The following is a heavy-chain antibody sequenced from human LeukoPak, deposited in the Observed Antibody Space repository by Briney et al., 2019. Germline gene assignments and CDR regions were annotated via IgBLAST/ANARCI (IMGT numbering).Heavy chain of an antibody. CDR3: ARELRDYYYYMDV. CDR2: ISSSGSTI. J-gene: IGHJ6*03. V-gene: IGHV3-11*04. CDR1: GFTFSDYY. Sequence: GGSLRLSCAASGFTFSDYYMSWIRQAPGKGLEWVSYISSSGSTIYYADSVKGRFTISRDNAKNSLYLQMNSLRAEDTAVYYCARELRDYYYYMDVWGKGTTVTVSS.